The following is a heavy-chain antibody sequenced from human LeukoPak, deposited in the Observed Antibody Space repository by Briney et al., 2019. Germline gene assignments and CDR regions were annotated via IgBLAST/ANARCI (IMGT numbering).Heavy chain of an antibody. D-gene: IGHD4-23*01. CDR3: ASLNDGGNSGG. CDR2: VIPILGIA. CDR1: AGTFSSYA. V-gene: IGHV1-69*04. Sequence: SVTVSCKASAGTFSSYAISWVRQAPGQGLEWMGRVIPILGIANYAQKFQGRVTITADKSTSTASMELSSLRAEDTAVYYCASLNDGGNSGGWGQGTLVTVSS. J-gene: IGHJ4*02.